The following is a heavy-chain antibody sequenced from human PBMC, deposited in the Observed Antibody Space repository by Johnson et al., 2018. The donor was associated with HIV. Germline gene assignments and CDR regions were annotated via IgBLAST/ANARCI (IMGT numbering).Heavy chain of an antibody. Sequence: QEQLVESGGGVVQPGGSLRLSCAASGFTFSNAWMSWVRQAPGKGLEWVAVISYDGSNKYYADSVKARFTISRDNSKNTLYLQMNSLRGDDTGVYYCARDPGHGGRLYDAFDFRGQGTMVTVSS. CDR2: ISYDGSNK. J-gene: IGHJ3*01. CDR1: GFTFSNAW. D-gene: IGHD4-23*01. V-gene: IGHV3-30*03. CDR3: ARDPGHGGRLYDAFDF.